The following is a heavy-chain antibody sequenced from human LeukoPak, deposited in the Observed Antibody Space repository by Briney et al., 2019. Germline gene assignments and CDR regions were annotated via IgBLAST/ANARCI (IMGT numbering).Heavy chain of an antibody. V-gene: IGHV3-23*01. J-gene: IGHJ6*03. CDR1: GFTLRSYV. D-gene: IGHD6-25*01. CDR3: ARDRGRYYMDV. Sequence: GGSLRLSCVASGFTLRSYVMNWVRQTPGKGLEWVSSISGSGDSTFYAGSVKGRFTISRENAKNSLYLQMNSLRAGDTAVYYCARDRGRYYMDVWGKGTTVTISS. CDR2: ISGSGDST.